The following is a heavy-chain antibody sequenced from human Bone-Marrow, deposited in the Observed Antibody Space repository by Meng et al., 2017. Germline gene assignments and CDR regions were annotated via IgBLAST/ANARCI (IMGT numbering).Heavy chain of an antibody. CDR2: ISYDGSNK. CDR1: GFTFSSYA. D-gene: IGHD1-26*01. V-gene: IGHV3-30*04. CDR3: VRSRLLSGSSLLDAFDI. Sequence: GESLKISCAASGFTFSSYAMHWVRQAPGKGLEWVAVISYDGSNKYYADSVKGRFTISRDNSKNTLYLPMNSLRAEDTAVYYCVRSRLLSGSSLLDAFDIWGQGTTVTGSS. J-gene: IGHJ3*02.